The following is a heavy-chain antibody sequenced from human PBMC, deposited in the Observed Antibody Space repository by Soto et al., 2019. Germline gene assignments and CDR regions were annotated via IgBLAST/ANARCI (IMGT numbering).Heavy chain of an antibody. Sequence: LRLSCAASGFTFSSYEMNWVRQAPGKGLEWVSYISSSGSTIYYADSVKGRFTISRDNAKNSLYLQMNSLRAEDTAVYYCARAGSWYSLYYYGMDVWGQGTTVTVSS. V-gene: IGHV3-48*03. CDR3: ARAGSWYSLYYYGMDV. CDR1: GFTFSSYE. D-gene: IGHD6-13*01. CDR2: ISSSGSTI. J-gene: IGHJ6*02.